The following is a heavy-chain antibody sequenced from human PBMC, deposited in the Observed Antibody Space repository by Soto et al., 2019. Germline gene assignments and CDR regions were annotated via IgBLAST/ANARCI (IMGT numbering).Heavy chain of an antibody. CDR1: GGSFSGYY. CDR3: ARVSPSNSIAARRLYYMDV. D-gene: IGHD6-6*01. V-gene: IGHV4-34*01. CDR2: INHSGST. J-gene: IGHJ6*03. Sequence: QVQLQQWGAGLLKPSETLSLTCAVYGGSFSGYYWSWIRQPPGKGLEWIGEINHSGSTNYNPSLKSRVTISVDTSKNQFSLKLSSVTAADTAVYYCARVSPSNSIAARRLYYMDVWGKGTTVTVSS.